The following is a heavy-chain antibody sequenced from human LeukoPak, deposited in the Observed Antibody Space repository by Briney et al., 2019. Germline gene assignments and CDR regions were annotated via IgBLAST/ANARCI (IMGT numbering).Heavy chain of an antibody. CDR1: GFTFSNYV. D-gene: IGHD3-10*01. CDR3: AKGLWDYYGSGIMYYTMDV. J-gene: IGHJ6*02. V-gene: IGHV3-23*01. Sequence: GGSLRLSCAASGFTFSNYVMGWVCQAPGKGLEWVSTISGSGGRTYYADSVKGRFTVSRDNSKNTLYMQMNSLRAEDTAVYYCAKGLWDYYGSGIMYYTMDVWGQGTTVTVSS. CDR2: ISGSGGRT.